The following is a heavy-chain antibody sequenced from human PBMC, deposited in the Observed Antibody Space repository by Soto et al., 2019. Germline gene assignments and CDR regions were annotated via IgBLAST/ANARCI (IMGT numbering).Heavy chain of an antibody. Sequence: GGSLRLSCTASGFTFSDSWMTWVRQAPGRGLEWVARIKPDESEKKYADSVKGRFSISRDNAKNSMYLQMDSLRGEDTAVYYCVRGGSNYASWGQGTLVTVSS. V-gene: IGHV3-7*01. CDR2: IKPDESEK. CDR3: VRGGSNYAS. J-gene: IGHJ5*02. CDR1: GFTFSDSW. D-gene: IGHD4-4*01.